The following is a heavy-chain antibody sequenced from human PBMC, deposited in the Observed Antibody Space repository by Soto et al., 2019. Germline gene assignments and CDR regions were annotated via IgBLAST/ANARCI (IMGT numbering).Heavy chain of an antibody. J-gene: IGHJ4*02. CDR3: ARVHSSSSLDF. Sequence: ASVKVSCKASGYTFTSYAMHWVRQAPGQRLEWMGWINAGNGNTKYSQKFQGRVTMTTDTSTSTAYMELRSLRSDDTAVYYCARVHSSSSLDFLGQGNLVTVS. CDR1: GYTFTSYA. D-gene: IGHD6-6*01. CDR2: INAGNGNT. V-gene: IGHV1-3*01.